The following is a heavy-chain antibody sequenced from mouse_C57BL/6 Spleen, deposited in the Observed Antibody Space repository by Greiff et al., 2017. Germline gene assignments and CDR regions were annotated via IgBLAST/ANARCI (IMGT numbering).Heavy chain of an antibody. CDR2: ISYDGSN. CDR3: ARDDGYYLYYHAMDY. V-gene: IGHV3-6*01. D-gene: IGHD2-3*01. J-gene: IGHJ4*01. Sequence: ESGPGLVKPSQSLSLICSVTGYSITSGYYWNWIRQFPGNKLEWMGYISYDGSNNYNPSLKNRISITRDTSKNQFFLKLNSVTTEDTATYYCARDDGYYLYYHAMDYWGQGTSVTVSS. CDR1: GYSITSGYY.